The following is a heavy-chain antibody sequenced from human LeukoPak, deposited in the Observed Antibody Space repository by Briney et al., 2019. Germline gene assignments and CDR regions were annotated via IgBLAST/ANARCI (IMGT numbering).Heavy chain of an antibody. CDR2: ISYDGSNK. V-gene: IGHV3-30*04. D-gene: IGHD3-22*01. J-gene: IGHJ6*03. Sequence: PGGSLRLSCAASGFTFSSYAMHWVRQAPGKGLGWVAVISYDGSNKYYADSVKGRFTISRDNSKNTLYLQMNSLRAEDTAVYYCAREDSSGHYYYYYYMDVWGKGTTVTVSS. CDR1: GFTFSSYA. CDR3: AREDSSGHYYYYYYMDV.